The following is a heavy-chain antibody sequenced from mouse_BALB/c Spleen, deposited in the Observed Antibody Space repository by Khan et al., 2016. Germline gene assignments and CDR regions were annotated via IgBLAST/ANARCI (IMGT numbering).Heavy chain of an antibody. CDR1: GFTFSDYY. CDR2: ISNGGDNT. J-gene: IGHJ1*01. CDR3: ARHLRNCGSPWYFDV. Sequence: EVELVESGGGLVQPGGSLKLSCATSGFTFSDYYMYWVRQPPEKRLEWVAYISNGGDNTYYPDTVKGRFTISRDNAKNILYLQMSRLKSEDTAMYYWARHLRNCGSPWYFDVWGAGTTVTVSS. V-gene: IGHV5-12*02. D-gene: IGHD1-1*01.